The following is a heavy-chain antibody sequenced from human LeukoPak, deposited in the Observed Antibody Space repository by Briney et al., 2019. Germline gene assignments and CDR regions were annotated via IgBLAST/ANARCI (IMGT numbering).Heavy chain of an antibody. D-gene: IGHD4-17*01. Sequence: GGSLRLSCAASGFTVSSNYMSWVRQAPGKGLEWVSVIYSGGSTYYADSVKGRFTISRDNSKNTLYLQMNSLRAEDTAVYYCAREIYYGDYLDYWGQGTLVTVSS. CDR3: AREIYYGDYLDY. CDR2: IYSGGST. CDR1: GFTVSSNY. V-gene: IGHV3-66*01. J-gene: IGHJ4*02.